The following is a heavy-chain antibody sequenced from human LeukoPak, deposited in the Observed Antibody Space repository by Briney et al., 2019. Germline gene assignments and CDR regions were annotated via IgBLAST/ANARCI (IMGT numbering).Heavy chain of an antibody. J-gene: IGHJ6*02. Sequence: ASVKVSCKASGYTFTTYDINWVRQATGQGLEWMGWMNPNSGNTGYAQKFQGRVTMTRNTSISTAYMELSSLRSEDTAVYYCARENTIGDPPDYYYYGLDVWGQGTSVTVSS. D-gene: IGHD3-9*01. CDR2: MNPNSGNT. V-gene: IGHV1-8*02. CDR1: GYTFTTYD. CDR3: ARENTIGDPPDYYYYGLDV.